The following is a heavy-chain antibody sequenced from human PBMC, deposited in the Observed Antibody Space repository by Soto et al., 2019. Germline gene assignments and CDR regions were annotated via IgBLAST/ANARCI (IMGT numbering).Heavy chain of an antibody. Sequence: QVQLVESGGGVVQPGRSLRLSCAASGFTFSSYGMHWVRQAPGKGLEWVAVISYDGSNKYYADSVKGRFTISRDNSKNTLYLQMNSLRAEDTAVYYCAKKGDGFWSGYDLDYWGQGTLVTVSS. V-gene: IGHV3-30*18. D-gene: IGHD3-3*01. CDR3: AKKGDGFWSGYDLDY. CDR1: GFTFSSYG. J-gene: IGHJ4*02. CDR2: ISYDGSNK.